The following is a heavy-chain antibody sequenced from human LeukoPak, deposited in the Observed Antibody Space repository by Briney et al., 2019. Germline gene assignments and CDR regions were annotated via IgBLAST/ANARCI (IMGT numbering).Heavy chain of an antibody. D-gene: IGHD6-6*01. CDR3: ARDLGSSATSTNWFDP. V-gene: IGHV1-18*01. CDR1: GYTFTSYG. Sequence: VASVKVSCMASGYTFTSYGISWVRQAPGQGLEWMGWISAYNGNTNYAQKLQGRVTMTTDTSTSTAYMELRSLRSDDTAVYYCARDLGSSATSTNWFDPWGQGTLVTVSS. CDR2: ISAYNGNT. J-gene: IGHJ5*02.